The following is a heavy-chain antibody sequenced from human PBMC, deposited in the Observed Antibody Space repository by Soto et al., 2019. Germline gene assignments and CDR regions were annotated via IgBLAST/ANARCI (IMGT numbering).Heavy chain of an antibody. CDR1: GFTFSTYG. CDR3: AKDLQSYGDYDYYCYGMDV. D-gene: IGHD4-17*01. Sequence: QVQLVDSGGGEVQPGRSLTISCAASGFTFSTYGMHWVRQTPGKGLEWVAVISYDVTNKFYSDSVKARFTISRDNFKNTLTLQMNSLRADDTAVYSCAKDLQSYGDYDYYCYGMDVWGLGTRVTVSS. CDR2: ISYDVTNK. V-gene: IGHV3-30*18. J-gene: IGHJ6*02.